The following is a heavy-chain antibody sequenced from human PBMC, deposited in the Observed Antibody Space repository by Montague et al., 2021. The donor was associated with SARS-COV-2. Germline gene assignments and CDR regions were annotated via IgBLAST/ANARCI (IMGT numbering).Heavy chain of an antibody. CDR3: ARGRRPVVVPGAGPAGRAFDI. D-gene: IGHD2-2*01. V-gene: IGHV4-34*01. J-gene: IGHJ3*02. CDR1: GGSISTYY. Sequence: SETLSLTCAISGGSISTYYRSWNRQPPGKGPERIAEANQSGTTISNPSVKSGVTISEDTSKNQFYLRLNSVTAADTAVYYCARGRRPVVVPGAGPAGRAFDIWGQGTMVTVSS. CDR2: ANQSGTT.